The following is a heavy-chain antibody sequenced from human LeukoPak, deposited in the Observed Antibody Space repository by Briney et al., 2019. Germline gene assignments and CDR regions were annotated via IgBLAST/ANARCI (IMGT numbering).Heavy chain of an antibody. V-gene: IGHV4-61*02. CDR3: ARDLGYGEFDY. Sequence: SETLSLTCTVSGGSISSSSYYWGWIRQPPGKGLEWIGRIYTSGSTNYNPSLKSRVTISVDTSKNQFSLKLSSVTAADTAVYYCARDLGYGEFDYWGQGTLVTVSS. CDR2: IYTSGST. CDR1: GGSISSSSYY. D-gene: IGHD4-17*01. J-gene: IGHJ4*02.